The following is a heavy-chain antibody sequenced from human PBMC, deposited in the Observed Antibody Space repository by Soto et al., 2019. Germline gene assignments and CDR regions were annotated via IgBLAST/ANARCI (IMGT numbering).Heavy chain of an antibody. D-gene: IGHD3-22*01. J-gene: IGHJ4*02. CDR1: GYTFTSYA. V-gene: IGHV1-3*01. CDR3: ARVQGYYDSSDRYYFDY. CDR2: INAGNGNT. Sequence: GASVKVSCKASGYTFTSYAMHLVRQAPGQRLEWMGWINAGNGNTKYSQKFQGRVTITRDTSASTAYMELSSLRSEDTAVYYCARVQGYYDSSDRYYFDYWGQGTLVTVSS.